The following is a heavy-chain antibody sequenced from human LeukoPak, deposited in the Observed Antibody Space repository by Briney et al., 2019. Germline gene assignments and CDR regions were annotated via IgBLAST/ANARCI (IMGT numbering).Heavy chain of an antibody. Sequence: PSETLSLTCAVYGGSFSYYYWSWIRQIPGKWLEWIGEINHSGSTNYNPSLKSRVTISVDTSKNQLSLKLSSVTAADTAVYYCARDYYYDSSGYYLGYWGQGNLVTVSS. V-gene: IGHV4-34*01. CDR1: GGSFSYYY. CDR3: ARDYYYDSSGYYLGY. D-gene: IGHD3-22*01. CDR2: INHSGST. J-gene: IGHJ4*02.